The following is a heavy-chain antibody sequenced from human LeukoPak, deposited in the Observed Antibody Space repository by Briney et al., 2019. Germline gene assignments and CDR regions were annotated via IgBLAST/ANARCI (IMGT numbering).Heavy chain of an antibody. CDR2: IKQDGSEK. CDR1: GFTFSSYG. J-gene: IGHJ4*02. CDR3: ARHSPLWGY. V-gene: IGHV3-7*04. Sequence: GRSLRLSCAASGFTFSSYGMHWVRQAPGRGLEWVASIKQDGSEKYYVDSVKGRFTISRDNAKSSLYLQMNSLRAEDTALYYCARHSPLWGYWGQGTLVTVSS. D-gene: IGHD7-27*01.